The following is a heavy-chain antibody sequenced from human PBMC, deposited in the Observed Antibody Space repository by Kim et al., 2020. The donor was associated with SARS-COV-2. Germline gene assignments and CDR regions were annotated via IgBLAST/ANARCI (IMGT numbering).Heavy chain of an antibody. J-gene: IGHJ4*02. CDR1: GGSITSNNYY. D-gene: IGHD1-1*01. Sequence: SETLSLTCAVSGGSITSNNYYWDWIRQPPGKGLEWIGSIYYSGSTYYNPSLKSRVTMSVATSKNQFSLNLTSLTAADTAVYYCARSTGAYYFDYWGQGTL. CDR3: ARSTGAYYFDY. V-gene: IGHV4-39*01. CDR2: IYYSGST.